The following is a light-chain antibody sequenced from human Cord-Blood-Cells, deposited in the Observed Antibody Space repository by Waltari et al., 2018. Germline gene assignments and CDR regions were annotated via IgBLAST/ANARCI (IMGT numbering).Light chain of an antibody. J-gene: IGKJ2*01. Sequence: EIVLPQSPATMSLSPGERATLSCRASQSVSSYLAWYQQKPGQAPRLLIYDASNRATGSPARFSGSGSVTDFTRTISSLEPEDFAVYYCQQRSNWPPDFGQGTKLEIK. V-gene: IGKV3-11*01. CDR2: DAS. CDR3: QQRSNWPPD. CDR1: QSVSSY.